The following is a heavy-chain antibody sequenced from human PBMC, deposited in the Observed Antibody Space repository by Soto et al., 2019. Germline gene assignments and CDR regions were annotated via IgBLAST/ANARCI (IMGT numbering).Heavy chain of an antibody. CDR1: GFTFSSFG. V-gene: IGHV3-33*01. D-gene: IGHD3-22*01. CDR3: ARSYYVSGGYFSPIDY. Sequence: QVQLVESGGGVVQPGRSLRISCAASGFTFSSFGMHWVRQAPGKGLEWVAGIWFDGSSKYSADSVKGQFTISRDNSNNTVYLQMNCLSAEDTAVYYCARSYYVSGGYFSPIDYWGQGTLVTVSS. CDR2: IWFDGSSK. J-gene: IGHJ4*02.